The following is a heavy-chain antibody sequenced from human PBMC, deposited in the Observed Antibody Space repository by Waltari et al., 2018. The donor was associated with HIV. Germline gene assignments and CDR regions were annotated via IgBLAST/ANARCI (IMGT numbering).Heavy chain of an antibody. J-gene: IGHJ4*02. CDR2: IYTIGST. Sequence: QVQLQESGPGLLKPSQTLSLPCTVSGGSISSASYYWTWIRLSAGKGLEGIGRIYTIGSTSYNPSLKGRVSISIYTSRNQFSLKLTSVTAADTAVYYCARDDLGSGWFFDYWGPGTLVTVSS. CDR3: ARDDLGSGWFFDY. V-gene: IGHV4-61*02. CDR1: GGSISSASYY. D-gene: IGHD6-19*01.